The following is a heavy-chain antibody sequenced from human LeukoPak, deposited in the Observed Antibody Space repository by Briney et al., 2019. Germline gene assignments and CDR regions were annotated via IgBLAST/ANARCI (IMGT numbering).Heavy chain of an antibody. Sequence: SETLSLTCTVSGGSISSSSYYWGWIRQPPGKGLEWIGSIYYSGSTYYNPSLKSRVTISVDTSKNQFSLKLSSVTAADTAVYYCARHWSVGYYDFWSGPDCWGQGTLVTVSS. CDR3: ARHWSVGYYDFWSGPDC. D-gene: IGHD3-3*01. CDR2: IYYSGST. J-gene: IGHJ4*02. V-gene: IGHV4-39*01. CDR1: GGSISSSSYY.